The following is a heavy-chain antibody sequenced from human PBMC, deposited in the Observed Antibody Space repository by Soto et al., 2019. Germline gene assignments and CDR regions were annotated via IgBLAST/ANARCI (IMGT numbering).Heavy chain of an antibody. V-gene: IGHV2-5*02. D-gene: IGHD1-7*01. J-gene: IGHJ4*02. CDR2: IYWDDDK. Sequence: QITLKESGPTLVKPTQALTLTCTLSGFSLITSGEGVGCIRQPPRKALERLLLIYWDDDKRYSPSLNSRLTVAKDTSKIQVVLTVAGVETVDTGTYYCAHRRDRGREISWNYGDFDYWGQGTLVTVS. CDR1: GFSLITSGEG. CDR3: AHRRDRGREISWNYGDFDY.